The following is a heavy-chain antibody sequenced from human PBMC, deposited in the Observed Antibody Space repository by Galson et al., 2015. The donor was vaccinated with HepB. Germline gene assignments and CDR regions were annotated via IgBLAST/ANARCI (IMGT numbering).Heavy chain of an antibody. D-gene: IGHD6-13*01. Sequence: SLRLSCAASGFTFSSYAMHWVRQAPGKGLEWVAVISYDGSNKYYADSVKGRFTISRDNSKNTLYLQMNSLRAEDTAVYYCARVRVPGPVAAAGQFDYWGQGTLVTVSS. CDR1: GFTFSSYA. V-gene: IGHV3-30*04. CDR2: ISYDGSNK. J-gene: IGHJ4*02. CDR3: ARVRVPGPVAAAGQFDY.